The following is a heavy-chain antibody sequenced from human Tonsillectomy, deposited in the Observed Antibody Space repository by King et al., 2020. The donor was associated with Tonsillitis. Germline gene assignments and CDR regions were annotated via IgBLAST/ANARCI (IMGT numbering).Heavy chain of an antibody. CDR2: VSAYSGNT. CDR3: ARALKSLVIYYYYYGMDV. V-gene: IGHV1-18*01. CDR1: GFTFTSYG. D-gene: IGHD4-23*01. Sequence: VQLVESGAEVKKPGASVKVSCKASGFTFTSYGFSWVRQAPGQGLEWMGWVSAYSGNTNYAQKLQGRVTMTTDTSTSTAYMELRSLRSDDTAVYYCARALKSLVIYYYYYGMDVWGQGTTVTVSS. J-gene: IGHJ6*02.